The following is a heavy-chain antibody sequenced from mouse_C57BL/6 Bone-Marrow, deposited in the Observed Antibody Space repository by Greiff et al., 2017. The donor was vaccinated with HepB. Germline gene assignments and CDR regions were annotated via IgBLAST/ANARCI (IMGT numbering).Heavy chain of an antibody. Sequence: VQLQQSGPELVKPGASVKISCKASGYAFSSSWMNWVKQRPGKGLEWIGRIYPGDGDTNYNGKFKGKATLTADKSSSTAYMQLSSLTSEDSAVYCCAKDYYGLSYYFDCWGQGTTLTVSS. V-gene: IGHV1-82*01. CDR1: GYAFSSSW. CDR3: AKDYYGLSYYFDC. J-gene: IGHJ2*01. CDR2: IYPGDGDT. D-gene: IGHD1-1*01.